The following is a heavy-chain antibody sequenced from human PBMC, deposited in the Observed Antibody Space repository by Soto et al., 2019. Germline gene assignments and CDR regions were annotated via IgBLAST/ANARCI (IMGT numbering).Heavy chain of an antibody. V-gene: IGHV1-18*04. CDR2: ISTYNGNT. J-gene: IGHJ6*02. D-gene: IGHD7-27*01. CDR1: GYRFTTYG. Sequence: QVQLLQSGAEVKKPGASVKVSCKASGYRFTTYGITWVRLAPGQGLEWLGVISTYNGNTDYAQNLQDRVTMTTETSTSTAYMEVTSLTSDDTAVYYCARGLGTNGLDVWGQGTTVTVSS. CDR3: ARGLGTNGLDV.